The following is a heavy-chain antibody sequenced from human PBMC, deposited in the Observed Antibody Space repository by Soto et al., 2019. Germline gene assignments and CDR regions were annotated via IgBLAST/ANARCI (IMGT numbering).Heavy chain of an antibody. CDR2: INHSGST. CDR3: ARGFVQLDRDAFDP. V-gene: IGHV4-34*01. Sequence: PSETLSLTCAVYGGSFSGYYWSWIRQPPGKGLEWIGEINHSGSTNYNPSLKSRVTISVDTSKIQFSVILSSVTAADTTVYYCARGFVQLDRDAFDPWGQGTLVTVSS. CDR1: GGSFSGYY. D-gene: IGHD1-1*01. J-gene: IGHJ5*02.